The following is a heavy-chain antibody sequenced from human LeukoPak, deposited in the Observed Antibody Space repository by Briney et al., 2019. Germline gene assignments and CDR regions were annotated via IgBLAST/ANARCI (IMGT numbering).Heavy chain of an antibody. CDR1: GGSITSSSYY. Sequence: SETLSLTCTVSGGSITSSSYYWGWIRQPPGKGLEWIGSMYYTGSSYYNPSLKSRVTISLDTSKNQFSLNLSSLTAADTAVYFCTRGGGKRWYFDLWGRGTLVTVSS. J-gene: IGHJ2*01. D-gene: IGHD4-23*01. V-gene: IGHV4-39*07. CDR3: TRGGGKRWYFDL. CDR2: MYYTGSS.